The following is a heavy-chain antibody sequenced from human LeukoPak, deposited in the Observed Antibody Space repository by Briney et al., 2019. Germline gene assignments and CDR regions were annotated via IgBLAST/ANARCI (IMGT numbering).Heavy chain of an antibody. Sequence: PGGSLRLSCAASGFTFSSYAMSWVRQAPGKGLEWVSAISGSGGSTYYADSVKGRFTISRDNSKNTLYLQMNSLRAEDTAVYYCAKDRSGNWNPGDAFDIWGQGTMVTVSS. V-gene: IGHV3-23*01. CDR3: AKDRSGNWNPGDAFDI. CDR1: GFTFSSYA. D-gene: IGHD1-1*01. J-gene: IGHJ3*02. CDR2: ISGSGGST.